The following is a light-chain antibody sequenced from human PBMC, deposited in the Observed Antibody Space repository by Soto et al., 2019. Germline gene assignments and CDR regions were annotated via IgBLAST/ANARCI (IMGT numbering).Light chain of an antibody. Sequence: DIQMPQSPSSVSASVGDRVTINCRASQGISGWLAWYQQRPGKAPKLLIYAASTLQTGVPSRFSGSGSGTDFTLTISSLQPEDFATYYCQQATSFPRTFGQGTKVEVK. V-gene: IGKV1-12*01. CDR2: AAS. CDR3: QQATSFPRT. CDR1: QGISGW. J-gene: IGKJ1*01.